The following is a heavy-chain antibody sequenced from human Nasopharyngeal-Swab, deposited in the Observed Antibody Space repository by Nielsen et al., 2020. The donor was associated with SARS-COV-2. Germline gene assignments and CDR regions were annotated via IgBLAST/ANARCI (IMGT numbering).Heavy chain of an antibody. J-gene: IGHJ6*02. CDR2: ISHDGSNK. V-gene: IGHV3-30*18. CDR1: GFTLSSYG. Sequence: GESLKISCTASGFTLSSYGMHWVRQSPGKGLEWVAVISHDGSNKLYADSVKGRFTISRDNSKNTLYLQMNSLRVEDTAVYYCAKRFGLVKNYYYYYGVDVWGQGTTVTVAS. D-gene: IGHD3/OR15-3a*01. CDR3: AKRFGLVKNYYYYYGVDV.